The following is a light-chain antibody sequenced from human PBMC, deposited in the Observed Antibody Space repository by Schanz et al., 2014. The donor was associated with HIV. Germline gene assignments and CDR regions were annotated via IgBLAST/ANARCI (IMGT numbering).Light chain of an antibody. V-gene: IGKV3-15*01. CDR1: QSVSSN. CDR2: RAS. CDR3: QQYGSSPL. Sequence: EIVMTQSPATLSVSPGERATLSCRASQSVSSNLAWYQQKPGRAPRLLIYRASTRATGIPARFSGSGSGTEFTLTISSLLSEDFAVYYCQQYGSSPLFGQGTKVEIK. J-gene: IGKJ1*01.